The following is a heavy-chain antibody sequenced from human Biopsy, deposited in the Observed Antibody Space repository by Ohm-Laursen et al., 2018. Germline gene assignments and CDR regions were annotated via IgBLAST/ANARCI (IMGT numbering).Heavy chain of an antibody. CDR2: TYYRGTS. D-gene: IGHD2/OR15-2a*01. CDR3: AAFPFSGGPAFDI. Sequence: GTLSLACSVSGGSVGDYFLSWIRLVPGKRPEWIGYTYYRGTSENNPSPRSRVTTSVDISGNQFFLNMKSVTGADTAVYYCAAFPFSGGPAFDIWGQGTTVIVSS. J-gene: IGHJ3*02. V-gene: IGHV4-59*02. CDR1: GGSVGDYF.